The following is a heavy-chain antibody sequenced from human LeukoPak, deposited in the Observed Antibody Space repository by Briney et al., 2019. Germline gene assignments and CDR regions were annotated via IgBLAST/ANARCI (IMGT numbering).Heavy chain of an antibody. Sequence: ASGPTLVNPTQTLTLTCTFSGFPLSTTGMCVSWIRQTPGKALEWLARLDWDDDKYYSTSLKTRLTISKDTSKNQVVLTMTNMDPVDTATYYCARTTRLPVAGVGYYYGTDVWGQGTTVTVSS. D-gene: IGHD6-19*01. J-gene: IGHJ6*02. CDR3: ARTTRLPVAGVGYYYGTDV. CDR1: GFPLSTTGMC. CDR2: LDWDDDK. V-gene: IGHV2-70*11.